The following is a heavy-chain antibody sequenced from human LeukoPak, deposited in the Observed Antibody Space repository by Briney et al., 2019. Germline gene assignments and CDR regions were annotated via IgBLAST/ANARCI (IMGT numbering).Heavy chain of an antibody. J-gene: IGHJ3*02. V-gene: IGHV3-74*01. Sequence: GGSLRLSCAASGSTFSHYWMHWVRQAPGKGLVWVSRINPDGSRSDYADSVAGRFTISRDNAKNTLYLQMNSLRADDTAVYYCSWDHTGKEDIWGQGTMVAVSS. CDR2: INPDGSRS. CDR3: SWDHTGKEDI. CDR1: GSTFSHYW. D-gene: IGHD1-26*01.